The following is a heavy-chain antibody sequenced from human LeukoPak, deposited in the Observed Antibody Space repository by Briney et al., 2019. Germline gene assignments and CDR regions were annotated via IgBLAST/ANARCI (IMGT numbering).Heavy chain of an antibody. Sequence: PSETLSLTCAVYGGSFSGYYWSWIRQPPGKGLEWIGEINHSGSTNYNPSLKSRVTISVDTSKNQFSLKLSSVTAADTAVYYCARVWVRALFHPRYYFDYWGQGTLVTVSS. CDR2: INHSGST. CDR1: GGSFSGYY. CDR3: ARVWVRALFHPRYYFDY. J-gene: IGHJ4*02. D-gene: IGHD3-16*01. V-gene: IGHV4-34*01.